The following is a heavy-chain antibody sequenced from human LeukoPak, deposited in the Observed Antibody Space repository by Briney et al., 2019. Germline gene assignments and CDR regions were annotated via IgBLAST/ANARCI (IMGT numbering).Heavy chain of an antibody. CDR1: GGTFSSYA. D-gene: IGHD3-3*01. V-gene: IGHV1-69*05. CDR2: IIPIFGTA. Sequence: GSSVKVSCKASGGTFSSYAISWVRQAPGQGLEWMGGIIPIFGTANYAQKFRGRVTITTDESTSTAYMERSSLRSEDTAVYYCARDLAIFGVVPLFSNWGQGTLVTVSS. J-gene: IGHJ4*02. CDR3: ARDLAIFGVVPLFSN.